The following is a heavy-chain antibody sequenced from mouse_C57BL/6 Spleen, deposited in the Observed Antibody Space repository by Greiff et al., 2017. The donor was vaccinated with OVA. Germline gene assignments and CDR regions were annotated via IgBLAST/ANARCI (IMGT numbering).Heavy chain of an antibody. J-gene: IGHJ4*01. V-gene: IGHV1-74*01. CDR3: ASYDYAMDY. CDR1: GYTFTSYW. CDR2: IHPSDSDT. D-gene: IGHD2-3*01. Sequence: QVHVKQPGAELVKPGASVKVSCKASGYTFTSYWMHWVKQRPGQGLEWIGRIHPSDSDTNYNQKFKGKATLTVDKSSSTAYMQLSSLTSEDSAVYYCASYDYAMDYWGQGTSVTVSS.